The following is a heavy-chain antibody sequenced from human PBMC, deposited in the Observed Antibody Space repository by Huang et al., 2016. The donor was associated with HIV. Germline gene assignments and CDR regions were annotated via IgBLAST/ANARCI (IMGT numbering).Heavy chain of an antibody. V-gene: IGHV1-69*13. CDR1: GGTVSRFS. D-gene: IGHD5-18*01. Sequence: QVQLVQSGAEMKTSGSSVKVSCKASGGTVSRFSCTWVRQAPGHVIEWMGGINHFPDTTDLAQKFRGRVTLTADESTNTAFMELSGLTSQDTAVYYCARGVGNSNRGFDIWGQGTLVTVS. CDR3: ARGVGNSNRGFDI. J-gene: IGHJ4*02. CDR2: INHFPDTT.